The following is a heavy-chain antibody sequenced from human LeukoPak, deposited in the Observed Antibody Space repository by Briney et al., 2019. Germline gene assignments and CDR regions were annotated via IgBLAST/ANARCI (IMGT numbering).Heavy chain of an antibody. D-gene: IGHD3-10*01. V-gene: IGHV4-34*01. CDR2: INHSGST. CDR1: GGSSINYF. Sequence: QTSETLSLTCVLYGGSSINYFWSWIRQPPGKGLEWIGEINHSGSTNYNPSLKSRVTISVDTSKNQFSLKLSSVTAADTAVYYCARLRRYYGSGSYQIIAYRYYYMDVWGKGTTVTISS. J-gene: IGHJ6*03. CDR3: ARLRRYYGSGSYQIIAYRYYYMDV.